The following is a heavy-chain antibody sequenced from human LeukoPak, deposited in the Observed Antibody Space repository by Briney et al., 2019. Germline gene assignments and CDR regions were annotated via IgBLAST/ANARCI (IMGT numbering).Heavy chain of an antibody. J-gene: IGHJ5*02. CDR1: GGSISSGDYY. V-gene: IGHV4-30-4*01. CDR3: ARNYYDILTGYYIVSWFDP. D-gene: IGHD3-9*01. CDR2: IYYSGST. Sequence: SQPLSLTCTVSGGSISSGDYYWSWIRRPPGKGLEWIGYIYYSGSTYYNPSLKSRVTISVDTSKNQFSLKLSSVTAADTAVYYCARNYYDILTGYYIVSWFDPWGQGTLVTVSS.